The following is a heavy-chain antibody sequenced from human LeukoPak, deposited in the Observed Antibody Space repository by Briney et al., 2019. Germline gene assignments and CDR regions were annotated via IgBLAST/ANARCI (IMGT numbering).Heavy chain of an antibody. CDR2: ISSNGDIT. CDR3: AKDFLDQGLRYFDPSDY. J-gene: IGHJ4*02. D-gene: IGHD3-9*01. Sequence: GGSLRLSCSASGFTFSSYAMHWVRQAPGKGLQYVSAISSNGDITYYADSVKGRFTISRDNSKNTLFLQMNSLRAEDTAVYYCAKDFLDQGLRYFDPSDYWGQGTLVTVSS. V-gene: IGHV3-64*04. CDR1: GFTFSSYA.